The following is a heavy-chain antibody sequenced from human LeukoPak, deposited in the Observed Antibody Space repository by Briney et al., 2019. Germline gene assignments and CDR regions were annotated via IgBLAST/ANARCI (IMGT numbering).Heavy chain of an antibody. Sequence: PSQTLSLTCTVSGGSISSGGYYWSWIRQHPGKGLEWIGYIYYSGSTDYNPSLKSRVTISVDTSKNQFSLNLSSVTAADTAVYYCARGRDGYSYGPFDYWGQGTLVTVSS. D-gene: IGHD5-24*01. J-gene: IGHJ4*02. CDR2: IYYSGST. CDR3: ARGRDGYSYGPFDY. CDR1: GGSISSGGYY. V-gene: IGHV4-31*03.